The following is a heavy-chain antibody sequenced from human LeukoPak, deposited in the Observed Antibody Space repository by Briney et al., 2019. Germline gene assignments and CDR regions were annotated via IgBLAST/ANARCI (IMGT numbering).Heavy chain of an antibody. V-gene: IGHV3-11*01. J-gene: IGHJ5*02. CDR2: ISSSGSTI. CDR3: ARVEFPGRQTYGSGVGWFDP. D-gene: IGHD3-10*01. Sequence: PGGSLRLSCAASGFTFSDYYMSWIRQAPGKGLEWVSYISSSGSTIYYADSVKGRFTISRDNAKNSLYLQMNSLRAEDTAVYYCARVEFPGRQTYGSGVGWFDPWGQGTLVTVSS. CDR1: GFTFSDYY.